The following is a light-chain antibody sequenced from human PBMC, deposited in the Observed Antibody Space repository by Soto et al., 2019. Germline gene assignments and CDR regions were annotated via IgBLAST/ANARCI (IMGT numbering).Light chain of an antibody. CDR3: SAWDDSLNGVV. CDR1: SSNIGSYI. Sequence: QSVLTQPPSASGTPGQRVTISCSGSSSNIGSYIVNWYQQLPGTAPKLLIYSSNQRPSGVPDRFSGSKSGTSASLAISGLQSEDEAAYYCSAWDDSLNGVVFGGGTKLTVL. V-gene: IGLV1-44*01. CDR2: SSN. J-gene: IGLJ3*02.